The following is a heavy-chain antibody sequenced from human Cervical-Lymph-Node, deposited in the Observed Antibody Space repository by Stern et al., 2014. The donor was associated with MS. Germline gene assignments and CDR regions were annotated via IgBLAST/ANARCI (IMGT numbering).Heavy chain of an antibody. J-gene: IGHJ6*02. CDR3: ARELSGMYGMDV. D-gene: IGHD1-1*01. CDR2: IYYSWAT. CDR1: GGSINNGDYY. V-gene: IGHV4-31*03. Sequence: QVQLQESGPGLVKPSQTLSLTCTVSGGSINNGDYYWSWVRQHPGKGLEWLGYIYYSWATSYNPSLKGRLTISVDTSKRHFSLKLTSVTAADTAVYYWARELSGMYGMDVWGQGTTVTVSS.